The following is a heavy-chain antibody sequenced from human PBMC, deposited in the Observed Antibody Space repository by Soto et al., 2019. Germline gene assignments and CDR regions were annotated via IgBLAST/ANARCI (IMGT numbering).Heavy chain of an antibody. Sequence: PGGSLRLSCAASGFTFSSYGMRWVRQAPGKGLEWVAVISYDGSNKYYADSVKGRFTIARDNSKNTLFLHMSSLRAEDTAVYYCVKDGSSGWPYYYGLDVWGQGTSVTVSS. CDR2: ISYDGSNK. J-gene: IGHJ6*02. CDR1: GFTFSSYG. V-gene: IGHV3-30*18. D-gene: IGHD6-19*01. CDR3: VKDGSSGWPYYYGLDV.